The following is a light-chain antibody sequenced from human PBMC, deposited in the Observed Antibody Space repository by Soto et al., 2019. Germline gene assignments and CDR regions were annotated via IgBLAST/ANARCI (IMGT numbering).Light chain of an antibody. J-gene: IGKJ5*01. V-gene: IGKV3-15*01. CDR1: QSVSNN. CDR2: DTS. Sequence: EIVMTQSPGTLSLSPGERATLSCRASQSVSNNYLAWYQHKPGQTPRLLIYDTSTRATGVPTRLSGSRSGAEFTLTINSLQSEDFALYYCQQYDHWPPITLGPGTRLEIK. CDR3: QQYDHWPPIT.